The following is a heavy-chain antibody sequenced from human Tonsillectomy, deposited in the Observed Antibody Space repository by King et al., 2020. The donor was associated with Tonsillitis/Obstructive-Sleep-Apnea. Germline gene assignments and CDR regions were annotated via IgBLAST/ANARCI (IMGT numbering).Heavy chain of an antibody. V-gene: IGHV3-23*04. J-gene: IGHJ6*02. D-gene: IGHD6-19*01. Sequence: VQLVESGGGLVQPGGSLRLSCAASGFTFSSYAMSWVRQTPGKGLEWVSAIDGSGGSTYYADSVKGRFTISRDNSKNTRYLQMNSLRAEDTAVYYCAKDPRIAVAGNLLNYYYGMDVWGQGTTVTVSS. CDR2: IDGSGGST. CDR3: AKDPRIAVAGNLLNYYYGMDV. CDR1: GFTFSSYA.